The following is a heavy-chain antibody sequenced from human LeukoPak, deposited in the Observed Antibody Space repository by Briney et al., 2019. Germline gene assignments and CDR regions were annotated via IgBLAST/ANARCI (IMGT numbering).Heavy chain of an antibody. V-gene: IGHV3-23*01. CDR3: AKGKTSGAPDWFDP. Sequence: GGSLRLSCTASGFTFSSYVMTWVRQAPGKGLVWISSISGGGDHTYYADSVKGRFSISRDNSRNTLYLQMNSLRSEDTALYYCAKGKTSGAPDWFDPWGQGTLVTVSS. J-gene: IGHJ5*02. D-gene: IGHD1-26*01. CDR2: ISGGGDHT. CDR1: GFTFSSYV.